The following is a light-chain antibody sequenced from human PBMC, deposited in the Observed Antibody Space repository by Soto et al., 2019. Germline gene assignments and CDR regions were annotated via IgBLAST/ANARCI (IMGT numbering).Light chain of an antibody. V-gene: IGKV3-20*01. Sequence: EIVLTQSPGTLSLSPGERATLSCRASQRVSSGYVAWYQQKPGQAPRLLIYGASSRATGIPDRFRASASGTDFTLTISRLEPEDLAVYFCQQYGGSPAITFGQGTKVDIK. J-gene: IGKJ1*01. CDR1: QRVSSGY. CDR2: GAS. CDR3: QQYGGSPAIT.